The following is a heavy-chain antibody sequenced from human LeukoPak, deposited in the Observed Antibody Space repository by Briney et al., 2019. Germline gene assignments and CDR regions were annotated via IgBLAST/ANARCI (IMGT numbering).Heavy chain of an antibody. CDR3: AFPAHHWLVRGAFDI. V-gene: IGHV3-23*01. CDR1: GLSFSSYD. J-gene: IGHJ3*02. CDR2: ISGTGDNS. D-gene: IGHD6-19*01. Sequence: GGSLRLSCAASGLSFSSYDMNWVRQAAGKGLEWVSQISGTGDNSDYAASVKGRFTISRDNSKRTLYLQLNNLRVEDTAIYYCAFPAHHWLVRGAFDIWGQGTVVTVSS.